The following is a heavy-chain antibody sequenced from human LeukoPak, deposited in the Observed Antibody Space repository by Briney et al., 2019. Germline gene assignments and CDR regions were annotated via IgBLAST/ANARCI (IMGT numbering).Heavy chain of an antibody. CDR2: IYTSGST. J-gene: IGHJ6*01. V-gene: IGHV4-61*02. CDR3: AREVVVPAAMSFRYYYYGMDV. CDR1: GGSISSGSYY. Sequence: SETLSLTCTVPGGSISSGSYYWSWIRQPAGKGLEWIGRIYTSGSTYYNPSLKSRATISVDRSKNQFSLKLSSVTAADTAVYFCAREVVVPAAMSFRYYYYGMDVWGKGPRSPSPQ. D-gene: IGHD2-2*01.